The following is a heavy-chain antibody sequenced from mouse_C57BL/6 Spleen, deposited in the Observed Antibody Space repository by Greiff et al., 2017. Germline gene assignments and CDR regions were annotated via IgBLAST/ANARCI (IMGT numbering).Heavy chain of an antibody. V-gene: IGHV2-2*01. Sequence: QVQLQQSGPGLVQPSQSLSITCTVSGFSLTSYGVHWVRQSPGKGLEWLGVIWSGGSTDYNAAFISRLSISKDNSKTQVFVKRNSLQADDTAIYYCARGFGTVPWYFDVWGTGTTVTVSS. D-gene: IGHD4-1*01. CDR2: IWSGGST. J-gene: IGHJ1*03. CDR3: ARGFGTVPWYFDV. CDR1: GFSLTSYG.